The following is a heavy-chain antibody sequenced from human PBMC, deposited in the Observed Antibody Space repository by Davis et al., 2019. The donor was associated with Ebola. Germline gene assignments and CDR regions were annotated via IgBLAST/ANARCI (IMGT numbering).Heavy chain of an antibody. CDR2: TYYSSKWYH. J-gene: IGHJ4*02. D-gene: IGHD5-12*01. CDR3: ARGWLRTGFDY. V-gene: IGHV6-1*01. Sequence: PSETLSLTCAISGDSVSINRGAWNWIRQSPSKGLEWLGRTYYSSKWYHDYAVSLKSRITINPDTSKYQFSLQLNSVTPEDTAVYYCARGWLRTGFDYWGQGAPVTVSS. CDR1: GDSVSINRGA.